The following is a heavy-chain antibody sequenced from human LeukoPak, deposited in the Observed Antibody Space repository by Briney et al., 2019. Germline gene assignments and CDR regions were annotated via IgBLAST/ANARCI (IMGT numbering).Heavy chain of an antibody. J-gene: IGHJ4*02. CDR1: GFTFSSYW. CDR2: IKQDGSEK. D-gene: IGHD3-22*01. Sequence: GGSLRLSCAASGFTFSSYWMSWVRQAPGKGLEWVANIKQDGSEKYYVDSVKGRFTISRDNAKNSLYLQMNSLRAEDTAVYYCARDEFRGSLAVYYYDPLDYWGQGTLVTVSS. CDR3: ARDEFRGSLAVYYYDPLDY. V-gene: IGHV3-7*01.